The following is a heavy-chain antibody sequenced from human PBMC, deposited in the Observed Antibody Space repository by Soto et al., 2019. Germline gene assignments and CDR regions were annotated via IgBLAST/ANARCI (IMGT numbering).Heavy chain of an antibody. CDR1: GFTFSSYG. D-gene: IGHD4-17*01. Sequence: ESGGGVVQPGRSLRLSCAASGFTFSSYGMHWVRQAPGKGLEWVAVIWYDGSNKYYADSVKGRFTISRDNSKNTLYLQMNSLRAEDTAVYYCARDDYGGNPGYYYYYGMDVWGQGTTVTVSS. V-gene: IGHV3-33*01. CDR3: ARDDYGGNPGYYYYYGMDV. J-gene: IGHJ6*02. CDR2: IWYDGSNK.